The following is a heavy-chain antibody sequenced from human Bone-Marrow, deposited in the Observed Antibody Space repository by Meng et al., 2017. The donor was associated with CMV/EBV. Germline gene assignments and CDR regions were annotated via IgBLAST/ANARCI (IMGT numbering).Heavy chain of an antibody. Sequence: SETLSLTCTVSGGSISSSSYYWGWIRQPPGKGLEWIGEINHSGSTNYNPSLKSRVTISVDTSKNQFSLKLSSVTAADTAGYYCASLSRAQGKDYWGQGTLVTVSS. CDR1: GGSISSSSYY. CDR3: ASLSRAQGKDY. V-gene: IGHV4-39*07. D-gene: IGHD4-23*01. J-gene: IGHJ4*02. CDR2: INHSGST.